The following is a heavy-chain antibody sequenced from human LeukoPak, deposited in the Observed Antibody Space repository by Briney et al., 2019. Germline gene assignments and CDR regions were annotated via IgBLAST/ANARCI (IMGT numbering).Heavy chain of an antibody. J-gene: IGHJ4*02. V-gene: IGHV4-34*01. D-gene: IGHD2-2*01. CDR3: ARLRVVVVPAAMWVPRYYFDY. Sequence: SETLSLTCAVYGGSFSGYYWSWIRQPPGKGLEWIGEINHSGSTNYNPSLKSRVTIPVDTSKNQFSLKLSSVTAADTAVYYCARLRVVVVPAAMWVPRYYFDYWGQGTLVTVSS. CDR1: GGSFSGYY. CDR2: INHSGST.